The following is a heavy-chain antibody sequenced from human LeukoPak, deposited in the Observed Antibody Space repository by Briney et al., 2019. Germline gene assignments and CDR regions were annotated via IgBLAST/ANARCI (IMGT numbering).Heavy chain of an antibody. V-gene: IGHV3-7*04. J-gene: IGHJ4*02. D-gene: IGHD5-12*01. CDR1: GFTFSRFW. CDR2: IKQDGSEK. CDR3: ARDGTYTDYDPGFDI. Sequence: TGGSLRLSCAASGFTFSRFWMSWVRQAPGKGLEWVANIKQDGSEKYYVDSVKGRFTISRDNAKNSLYLQMNSLRAEDTAVFYCARDGTYTDYDPGFDIWGQGTLVTVSS.